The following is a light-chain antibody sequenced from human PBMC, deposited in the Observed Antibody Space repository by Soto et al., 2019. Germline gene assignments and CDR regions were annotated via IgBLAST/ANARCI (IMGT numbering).Light chain of an antibody. CDR2: GAS. CDR3: QQYSRSPQT. Sequence: IVLTQSPGTLSLSPGERATLSCRASQSVSNNYLAWYQQKPGQAPRLLIYGASNRATGIPDRFSGSGSGTDFTLTISRLEPEDFAVYYCQQYSRSPQTFGQGTKVDI. V-gene: IGKV3-20*01. J-gene: IGKJ1*01. CDR1: QSVSNNY.